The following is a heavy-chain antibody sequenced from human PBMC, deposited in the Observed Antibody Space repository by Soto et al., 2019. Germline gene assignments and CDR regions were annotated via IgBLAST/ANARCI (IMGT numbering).Heavy chain of an antibody. CDR3: ARQGGVAGGYYYYYGMDV. Sequence: QLQLQESGPGLVKPSETLSLTCTVSGGSISSTSYFWGWIRQPPGKGLEWIANIFYSGVSYYNPSLKSRVTISVDTSKNQFSLKLSSVTAADTAVYYCARQGGVAGGYYYYYGMDVWGQGTTVTVSS. J-gene: IGHJ6*02. CDR2: IFYSGVS. D-gene: IGHD6-19*01. CDR1: GGSISSTSYF. V-gene: IGHV4-39*01.